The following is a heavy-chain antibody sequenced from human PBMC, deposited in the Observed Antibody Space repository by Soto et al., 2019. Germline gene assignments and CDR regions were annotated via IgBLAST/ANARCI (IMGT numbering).Heavy chain of an antibody. CDR3: ARQRNDHDAFDI. J-gene: IGHJ3*02. Sequence: QLQLQESGPGLVKPSETLSLTCTVSGGSISSSSYYWGWIRQPPGKGLEWIGSIYYTGSTCYNPALKRRVTISVDTSKNQFSLKLSSVTAADTAVYYCARQRNDHDAFDIWGQGTMVTVSS. CDR2: IYYTGST. CDR1: GGSISSSSYY. D-gene: IGHD1-1*01. V-gene: IGHV4-39*01.